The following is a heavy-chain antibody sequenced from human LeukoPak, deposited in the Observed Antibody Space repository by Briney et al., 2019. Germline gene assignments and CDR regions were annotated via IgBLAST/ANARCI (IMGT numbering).Heavy chain of an antibody. J-gene: IGHJ4*02. Sequence: PGGSLRLSCAASGFTFDDYAMHGVRQAPGKGLEWVSGISWNSGSIGYADSVKGRFTISRDNAKNSLYLQMNSLRAEDMALYYCAKAGGDYFDYWGQGTLVTVSS. CDR2: ISWNSGSI. V-gene: IGHV3-9*03. D-gene: IGHD1-26*01. CDR3: AKAGGDYFDY. CDR1: GFTFDDYA.